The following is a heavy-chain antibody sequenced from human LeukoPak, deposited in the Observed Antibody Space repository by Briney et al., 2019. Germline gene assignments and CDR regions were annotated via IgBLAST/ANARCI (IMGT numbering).Heavy chain of an antibody. CDR3: AKDLAGVPAAILGLNWFDP. CDR1: GFTFSSYG. D-gene: IGHD2-2*02. J-gene: IGHJ5*02. CDR2: IRYDGDNT. Sequence: GGSLRLSCAASGFTFSSYGMHWVRQAPGKGLKWVAFIRYDGDNTYYADSVKGRFTISRDNSKNTLYLQMNSLRAEDTAVYYCAKDLAGVPAAILGLNWFDPWGQGTLVTVSS. V-gene: IGHV3-30*02.